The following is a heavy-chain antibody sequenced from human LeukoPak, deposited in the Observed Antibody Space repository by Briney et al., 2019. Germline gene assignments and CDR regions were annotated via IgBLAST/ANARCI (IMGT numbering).Heavy chain of an antibody. V-gene: IGHV3-21*01. Sequence: PGGSLRLSCAASGFTFSSYSVSWVRQAPGKGLEWVSSISSSSRYIYQADSVKGRFTISRDNAKNSLYLQMNSLRAEDTAVYYCARETYYYDNSGSDHYYFDYWGQGTLVTVSS. CDR3: ARETYYYDNSGSDHYYFDY. J-gene: IGHJ4*02. D-gene: IGHD3-22*01. CDR2: ISSSSRYI. CDR1: GFTFSSYS.